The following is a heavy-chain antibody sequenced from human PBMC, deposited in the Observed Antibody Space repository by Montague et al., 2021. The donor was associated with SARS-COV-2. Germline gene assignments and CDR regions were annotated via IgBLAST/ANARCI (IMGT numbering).Heavy chain of an antibody. CDR3: AREYGDYGSGYYYGMDV. CDR1: GGSISSYY. D-gene: IGHD4-17*01. CDR2: IYYSGST. J-gene: IGHJ6*02. Sequence: SETLSLTCTVSGGSISSYYWGWIRQPPGKGLEWIGNIYYSGSTYYNPSLKSRVTISVDTSKNQFSLKLSSVTAADTAVYYCAREYGDYGSGYYYGMDVWGQGTMVTVSS. V-gene: IGHV4-39*07.